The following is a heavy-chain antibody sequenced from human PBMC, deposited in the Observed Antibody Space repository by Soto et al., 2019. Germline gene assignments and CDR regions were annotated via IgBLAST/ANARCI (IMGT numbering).Heavy chain of an antibody. CDR2: ISSSGTFK. J-gene: IGHJ4*02. V-gene: IGHV3-21*01. D-gene: IGHD2-15*01. CDR3: ARDPPHGGTSSWDADS. Sequence: GWSLRLSCAASGFIFTSNSMNWVRQVPGKGLQWLSSISSSGTFKSYGDSVKGRFTISRDNAKNSLFLQMNNLRGEDTGLYYCARDPPHGGTSSWDADSWGQGTLVTVXS. CDR1: GFIFTSNS.